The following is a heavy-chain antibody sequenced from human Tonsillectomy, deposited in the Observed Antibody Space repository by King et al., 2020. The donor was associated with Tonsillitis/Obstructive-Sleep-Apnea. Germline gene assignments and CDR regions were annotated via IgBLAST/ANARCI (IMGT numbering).Heavy chain of an antibody. CDR3: AGAYVFWNITGTKGNYYYHNMDV. J-gene: IGHJ6*03. CDR2: ILPIRGIV. D-gene: IGHD1-7*01. CDR1: GGTFDIYG. V-gene: IGHV1-69*09. Sequence: QLVQSGAEVKKPGSSVKVYCKASGGTFDIYGISWVRQAPGQRTEWMGRILPIRGIVNYAQKFQGRVTLNADKSTNTAYMELTSLRPEDTAGYYCAGAYVFWNITGTKGNYYYHNMDVGGKGTTVTVSS.